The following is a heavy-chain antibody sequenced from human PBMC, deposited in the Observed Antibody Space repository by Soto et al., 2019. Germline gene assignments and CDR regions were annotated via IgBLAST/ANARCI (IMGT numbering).Heavy chain of an antibody. CDR2: IYHAGSV. CDR3: ASSAGHPGDFFYYNGMDV. V-gene: IGHV4-38-2*01. D-gene: IGHD3-10*01. J-gene: IGHJ6*02. Sequence: SETLSLTCAVSGYSIASGYYWAWIRQSPGKGLEWIGSIYHAGSVYYNPSLNSRVAVSLDTSKNHFSLKLTSVTAADTAVYYCASSAGHPGDFFYYNGMDVWGQGTTVTVSS. CDR1: GYSIASGYY.